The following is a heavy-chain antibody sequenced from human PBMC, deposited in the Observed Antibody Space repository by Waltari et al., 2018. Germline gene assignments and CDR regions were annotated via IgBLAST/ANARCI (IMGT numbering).Heavy chain of an antibody. CDR2: MNSGGDTT. V-gene: IGHV1-46*01. Sequence: QLQLVQSGAELKKPGSLVKLSCKASGYTFTSYYIQWERQAPGQGLEWMGVMNSGGDTTIYAQKFQGRVTMTRDTSTSTVYMELSSLRSEDTAVYYCARLGITMTPDYWGQGTLVTVSS. CDR1: GYTFTSYY. CDR3: ARLGITMTPDY. J-gene: IGHJ4*02.